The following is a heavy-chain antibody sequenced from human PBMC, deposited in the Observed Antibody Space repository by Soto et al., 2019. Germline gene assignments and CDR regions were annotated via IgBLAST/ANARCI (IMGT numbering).Heavy chain of an antibody. CDR1: GGTFSSYA. CDR2: IIPIFGTA. D-gene: IGHD5-12*01. V-gene: IGHV1-69*05. CDR3: ARGRGLEMATMLSDC. Sequence: ASVKVSCKASGGTFSSYAISWVRQAPGQGLEWMGGIIPIFGTANYAQKFQGRVTLTRDTSLSTGYMDLTRLTSDDTAVYYCARGRGLEMATMLSDCWGQGTLVTVSS. J-gene: IGHJ4*02.